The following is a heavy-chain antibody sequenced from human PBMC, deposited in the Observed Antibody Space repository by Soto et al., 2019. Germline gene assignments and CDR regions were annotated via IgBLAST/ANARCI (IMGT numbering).Heavy chain of an antibody. Sequence: QVQLVQSGAEVKKPGSSVKVSCKASGGTFSSYAISWVRQAPGQGLEWMGGIIPIFGTANYAQKFQGRVTITADESTSTAYMELSSLRSEDTAVYYCASESRSMSGGDYYYYGMDVWGQGTTVTVSS. J-gene: IGHJ6*02. CDR1: GGTFSSYA. V-gene: IGHV1-69*12. D-gene: IGHD1-26*01. CDR3: ASESRSMSGGDYYYYGMDV. CDR2: IIPIFGTA.